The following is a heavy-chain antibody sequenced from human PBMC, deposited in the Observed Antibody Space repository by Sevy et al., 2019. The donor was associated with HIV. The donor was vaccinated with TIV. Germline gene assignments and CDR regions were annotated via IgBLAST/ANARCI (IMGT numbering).Heavy chain of an antibody. CDR2: ISWNSRNI. Sequence: GGSLRLSCAASGFPFNDHAMHWVRVVPGKGLEWVSGISWNSRNIGYADSVKGRFTISRDNTRHSVYLEMPSLRPEDTALYYCAKDINRGCDGVNCYSYYYYFYGLDVWGQGTTVTVSS. J-gene: IGHJ6*02. V-gene: IGHV3-9*01. CDR1: GFPFNDHA. CDR3: AKDINRGCDGVNCYSYYYYFYGLDV. D-gene: IGHD2-21*01.